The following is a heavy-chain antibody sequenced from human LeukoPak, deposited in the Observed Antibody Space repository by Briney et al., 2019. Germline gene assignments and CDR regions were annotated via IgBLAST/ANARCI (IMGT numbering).Heavy chain of an antibody. V-gene: IGHV1-2*04. CDR3: ARARIRDTADGMDV. CDR1: GYTFTGYY. D-gene: IGHD5-18*01. CDR2: INPNSGGT. Sequence: ASVKVSCKASGYTFTGYYMHWVRQAPGQGLEWMGWINPNSGGTNYAQKFQGWVTMTRDTSISTAYMELSRLRSDDTAVYYCARARIRDTADGMDVGGQGTTVTVSS. J-gene: IGHJ6*02.